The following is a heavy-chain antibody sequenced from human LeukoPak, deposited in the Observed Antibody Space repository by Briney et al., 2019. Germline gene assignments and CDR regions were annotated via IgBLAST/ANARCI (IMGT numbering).Heavy chain of an antibody. CDR1: GYSFTNYW. D-gene: IGHD6-6*01. CDR3: ARSQSVYSSSYYFDY. CDR2: IYPGDSDT. Sequence: GESLKISCKGSGYSFTNYWIGWVRQMPGKGLEWTGIIYPGDSDTRYSPSFQGQVTISADKSISTAYLQWSSLKASDTAMYYCARSQSVYSSSYYFDYWGQGTLVTVSS. V-gene: IGHV5-51*01. J-gene: IGHJ4*02.